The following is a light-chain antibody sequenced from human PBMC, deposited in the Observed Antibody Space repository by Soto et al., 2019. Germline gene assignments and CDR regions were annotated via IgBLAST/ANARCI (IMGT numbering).Light chain of an antibody. V-gene: IGKV1-5*03. Sequence: DIQMTQSPSTLSASVGDRVTSTCRASQSISSWLAWYQQKPGKAPKLLIYKASTLETGVPSRFSGTGSGTEFTLTISSLQPDDFATYYCQQCNTYSRTFGGGTKVDNK. CDR3: QQCNTYSRT. CDR2: KAS. CDR1: QSISSW. J-gene: IGKJ4*01.